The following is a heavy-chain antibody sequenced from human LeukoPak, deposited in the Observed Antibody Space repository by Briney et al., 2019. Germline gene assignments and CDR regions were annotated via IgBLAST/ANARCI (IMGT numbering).Heavy chain of an antibody. CDR2: IYYSGST. J-gene: IGHJ4*02. CDR1: GGSISSYY. CDR3: ARHEPGTTRGVDY. Sequence: SETLSLTCTVSGGSISSYYWGWIRQPPGKGLEWIGSIYYSGSTYYNPSLKSRVTISVDTSKNQFSLKLSSVTAADTAVYYCARHEPGTTRGVDYWGQGTLVTVSS. V-gene: IGHV4-39*01. D-gene: IGHD1-1*01.